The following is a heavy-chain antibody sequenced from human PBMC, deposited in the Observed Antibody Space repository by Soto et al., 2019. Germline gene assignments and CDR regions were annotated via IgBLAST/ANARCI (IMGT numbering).Heavy chain of an antibody. CDR1: GYSFTTYW. CDR3: ARLPHSSSWYSYYYGMDV. Sequence: GESLKISCKGSGYSFTTYWISWVRQMPGKGLEWMGRIDPSDSYTNYSPSFQGHVTISADKSISTAYLQWSSLKASDTAMYYCARLPHSSSWYSYYYGMDVWGQGATVTVSS. J-gene: IGHJ6*02. D-gene: IGHD6-13*01. V-gene: IGHV5-10-1*01. CDR2: IDPSDSYT.